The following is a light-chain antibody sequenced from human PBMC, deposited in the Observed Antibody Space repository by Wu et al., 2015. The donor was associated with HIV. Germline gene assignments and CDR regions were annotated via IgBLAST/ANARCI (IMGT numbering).Light chain of an antibody. J-gene: IGKJ4*01. Sequence: EVVMTQSPAILSVSPGDRATLSCRASQRIDDLAWYQQKPGQAPRLLIYGISTRAAGIPARFSDSRSGTEFTLTISSIQSEDFAVYYCQQYNSWPLTFGGGTKVEIK. V-gene: IGKV3-15*01. CDR2: GIS. CDR1: QRIDD. CDR3: QQYNSWPLT.